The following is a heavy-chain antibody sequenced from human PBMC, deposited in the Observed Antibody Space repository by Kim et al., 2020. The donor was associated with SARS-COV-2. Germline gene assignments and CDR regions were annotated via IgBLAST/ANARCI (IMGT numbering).Heavy chain of an antibody. D-gene: IGHD3-22*01. J-gene: IGHJ5*02. Sequence: GGSLRLSCAASGFTFSSYAMHWVRQAPGKGLEWVAVISYDGSNKYYADSVKGRFTISRDNSKNTLYLQMNSLRAEDTAVYYCARFPGVPYYYDSSGYYWGWFDPWGQGTLVTVSS. CDR1: GFTFSSYA. CDR3: ARFPGVPYYYDSSGYYWGWFDP. CDR2: ISYDGSNK. V-gene: IGHV3-30*04.